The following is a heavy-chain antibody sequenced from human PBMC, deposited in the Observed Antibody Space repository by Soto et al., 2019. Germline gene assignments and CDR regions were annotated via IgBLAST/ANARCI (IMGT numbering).Heavy chain of an antibody. J-gene: IGHJ4*02. CDR3: ARDQYYDSSGYYQGGWLDY. CDR2: IWYDGSNK. CDR1: GFTFSSYG. D-gene: IGHD3-22*01. V-gene: IGHV3-33*01. Sequence: AGSLRLSCAASGFTFSSYGMHWVRQAPGKGLEWVAVIWYDGSNKYYADSVKGRFTISRDNSKNTLYLQMNSLRAEDTAVYYCARDQYYDSSGYYQGGWLDYWGQGTLVTVSS.